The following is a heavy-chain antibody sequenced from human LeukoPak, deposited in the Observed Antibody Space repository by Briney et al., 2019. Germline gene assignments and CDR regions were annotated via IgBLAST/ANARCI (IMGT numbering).Heavy chain of an antibody. J-gene: IGHJ4*02. V-gene: IGHV3-30*18. CDR3: AKETGRWELE. D-gene: IGHD1-26*01. Sequence: GGSLRLSCAASGFTFSNYGIHWVRQAPGKGLEWVAVISNDGSNKYYADSVKGRFTISRDNSENTLYLQMNSLRAGDTAVYYCAKETGRWELEWGQGTLVTVSS. CDR1: GFTFSNYG. CDR2: ISNDGSNK.